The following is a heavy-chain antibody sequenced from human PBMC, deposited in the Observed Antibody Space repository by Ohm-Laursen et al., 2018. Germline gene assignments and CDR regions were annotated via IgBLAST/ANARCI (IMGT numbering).Heavy chain of an antibody. Sequence: SSLRLSCTASEFTFSSYGMHWVRQAPGKGLEWVAVISYDGSNKYYADSVKGRFTISRDNSRNTLYLQMNSLRAEDTAVYYCANAGRYDSSGYPDDAFDIWGQGTMVTVSS. CDR3: ANAGRYDSSGYPDDAFDI. V-gene: IGHV3-30*18. CDR1: EFTFSSYG. CDR2: ISYDGSNK. J-gene: IGHJ3*02. D-gene: IGHD3-22*01.